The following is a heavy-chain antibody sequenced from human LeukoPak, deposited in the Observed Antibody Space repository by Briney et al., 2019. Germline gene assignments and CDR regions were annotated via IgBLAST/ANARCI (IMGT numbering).Heavy chain of an antibody. CDR2: IYPGDSDT. CDR1: GYSFTSYW. V-gene: IGHV5-51*01. D-gene: IGHD2-21*02. Sequence: GESLKISCKGSGYSFTSYWIGWVRQMPGKGLEWMGIIYPGDSDTRYSPSFQGQVTISADKSISTAYLQWSSLKASDTAMYYCAGRCGGDCYNYYYGMDVWGQGTTVTVSS. J-gene: IGHJ6*02. CDR3: AGRCGGDCYNYYYGMDV.